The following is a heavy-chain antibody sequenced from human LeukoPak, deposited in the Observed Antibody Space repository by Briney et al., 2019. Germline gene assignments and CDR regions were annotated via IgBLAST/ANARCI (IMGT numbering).Heavy chain of an antibody. D-gene: IGHD6-19*01. J-gene: IGHJ4*02. Sequence: SETLSLTCALYGGSLSGYYSSWIRQPPGKGLEWIGEINHSGSTNYNPSLKTRVTISVDTPKNQFSLKLSSVTAAGTAVYYCERTVSGSSGWYYNYWGQGTLVTVSS. V-gene: IGHV4-34*01. CDR3: ERTVSGSSGWYYNY. CDR2: INHSGST. CDR1: GGSLSGYY.